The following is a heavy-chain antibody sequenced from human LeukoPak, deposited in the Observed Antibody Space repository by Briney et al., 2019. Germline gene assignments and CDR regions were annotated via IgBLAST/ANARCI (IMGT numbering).Heavy chain of an antibody. Sequence: ASVKVSCKASGYTFANYDINWVRQASGQGLEWMGWISVYNGNTNYAQKVQARVTMTTDTSTSTAYMELRSLRSDDTAVYYCASAPRGTAIPYELPAGPWGQGTLVTVSS. D-gene: IGHD1-1*01. CDR2: ISVYNGNT. CDR3: ASAPRGTAIPYELPAGP. V-gene: IGHV1-18*01. CDR1: GYTFANYD. J-gene: IGHJ5*02.